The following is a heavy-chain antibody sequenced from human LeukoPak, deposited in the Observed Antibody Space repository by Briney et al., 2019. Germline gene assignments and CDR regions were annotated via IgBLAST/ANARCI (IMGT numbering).Heavy chain of an antibody. CDR1: GFTFSSYS. D-gene: IGHD5-18*01. CDR3: ARMKYSYGSEYDY. CDR2: ISSSSSYI. Sequence: PGGSLRLSCAASGFTFSSYSMNWVRQAPGKGLEWVSSISSSSSYIYYADSVKGRFTISRDNAKNSLYLQMNSLRAEDTAVYYCARMKYSYGSEYDYWGQGTLVTVSS. V-gene: IGHV3-21*01. J-gene: IGHJ4*02.